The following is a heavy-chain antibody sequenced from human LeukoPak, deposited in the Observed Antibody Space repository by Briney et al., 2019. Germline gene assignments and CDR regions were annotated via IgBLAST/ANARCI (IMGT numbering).Heavy chain of an antibody. V-gene: IGHV3-15*01. CDR2: IKSKTDGGTT. Sequence: GRSLRLSCAASGFTFSSYAMHWVRQAPGKGLEWVGRIKSKTDGGTTDYAAPVKGRFTISRDDSKNTLYLQMNSLKTEDTAVYYCTTDVASYVDYWGQGTLVTVSS. CDR1: GFTFSSYA. J-gene: IGHJ4*02. CDR3: TTDVASYVDY.